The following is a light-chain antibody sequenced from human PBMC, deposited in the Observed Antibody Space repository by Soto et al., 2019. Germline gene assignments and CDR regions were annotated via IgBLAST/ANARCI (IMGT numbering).Light chain of an antibody. J-gene: IGLJ2*01. V-gene: IGLV1-44*01. CDR1: SSNIGRGT. CDR3: AAWDDSLFVV. Sequence: QAVVTQPPSASGTPGQRVTISCSGSSSNIGRGTVNWYQQLPGTAPKLLIYSNNQRPSGVPDRFSGSRSGTSASLAISGLQSEDEADYYCAAWDDSLFVVFGGGTKLTVL. CDR2: SNN.